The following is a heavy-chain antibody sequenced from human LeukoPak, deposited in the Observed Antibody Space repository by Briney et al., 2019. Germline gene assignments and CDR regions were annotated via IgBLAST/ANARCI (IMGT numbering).Heavy chain of an antibody. CDR2: IWYDGSNE. CDR1: GFTFSSYG. Sequence: PGRSLRLSCAASGFTFSSYGMHWLRQAPGKGLEWLTIIWYDGSNEYYVDSVRGRFTISRDNSKNTLYLQMNSLRAGDTAVYYCARETGTCATPNSCHDAFDIWGQGTMVTVSS. J-gene: IGHJ3*02. D-gene: IGHD2-15*01. CDR3: ARETGTCATPNSCHDAFDI. V-gene: IGHV3-33*01.